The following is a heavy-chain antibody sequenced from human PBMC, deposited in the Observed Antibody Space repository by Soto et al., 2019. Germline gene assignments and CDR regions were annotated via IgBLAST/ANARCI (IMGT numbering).Heavy chain of an antibody. CDR3: ARQMRGATISIYYYGMDV. CDR1: GGSISSYY. D-gene: IGHD5-12*01. J-gene: IGHJ6*02. CDR2: IYYSGST. Sequence: SVILSLTCSVSGGSISSYYWSWIRQPPGKGLEWIGYIYYSGSTNYNPSLKSRVTISVDTSKNQFSLKLSSVTAADTAVYYCARQMRGATISIYYYGMDVWGQGTTVTVSS. V-gene: IGHV4-59*01.